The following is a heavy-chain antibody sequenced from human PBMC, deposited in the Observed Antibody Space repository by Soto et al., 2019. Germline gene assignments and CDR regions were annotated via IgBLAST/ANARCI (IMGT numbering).Heavy chain of an antibody. D-gene: IGHD4-17*01. CDR2: ISGSGGST. J-gene: IGHJ5*02. CDR1: GFTFSSYA. V-gene: IGHV3-23*01. Sequence: GGSLRLSCAASGFTFSSYAMSWVRQAPGKGLEWVSAISGSGGSTYYADSVKGRFTISRDNSKNTLYLQMNSLRAEDTAVYYCAKDSLWGGYENPHYGDYGMGFDPWGQGTLVTVSS. CDR3: AKDSLWGGYENPHYGDYGMGFDP.